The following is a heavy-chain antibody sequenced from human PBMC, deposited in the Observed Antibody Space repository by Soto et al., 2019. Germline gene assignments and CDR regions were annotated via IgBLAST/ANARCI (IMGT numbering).Heavy chain of an antibody. V-gene: IGHV3-15*01. D-gene: IGHD6-6*01. Sequence: GSLQLSCAASGFTFSNAWMSWVRQAPGKGLEWVGRIKSKTDGGTTDYAAPVKGRFTISRDDSKNTLYLQMNSLKTEDTAVYYCTTSVAAGPTPYYYYYGMDVWGQGTTVTVSS. CDR3: TTSVAAGPTPYYYYYGMDV. CDR2: IKSKTDGGTT. CDR1: GFTFSNAW. J-gene: IGHJ6*02.